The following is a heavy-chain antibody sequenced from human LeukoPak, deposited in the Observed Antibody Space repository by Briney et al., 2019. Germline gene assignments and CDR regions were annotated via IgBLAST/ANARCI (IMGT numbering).Heavy chain of an antibody. V-gene: IGHV3-30*04. Sequence: GGSLRLSCAASGFTFSSYAMHWVRQAPGKGLEWVAVISYDGSNKYYADSVKGRSTISRDNSKNTLYLQMNSLRAEDTAVYYCARGEWDYWGQGTLVTVSS. D-gene: IGHD2-8*01. CDR3: ARGEWDY. CDR1: GFTFSSYA. CDR2: ISYDGSNK. J-gene: IGHJ4*02.